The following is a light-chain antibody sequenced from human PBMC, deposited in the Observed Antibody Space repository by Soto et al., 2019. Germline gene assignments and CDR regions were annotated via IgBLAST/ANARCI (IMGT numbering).Light chain of an antibody. CDR3: QHIYSAPLT. J-gene: IGKJ4*01. Sequence: DIQLTQSPASLSASVGARVTITCRASQSITSYLNWYRQKPEKAPNLLIYAASSLQSGVPSRFSGSGPETEFTLSISSLQPEDFATYFCQHIYSAPLTFGGGTKVDIK. V-gene: IGKV1-39*01. CDR1: QSITSY. CDR2: AAS.